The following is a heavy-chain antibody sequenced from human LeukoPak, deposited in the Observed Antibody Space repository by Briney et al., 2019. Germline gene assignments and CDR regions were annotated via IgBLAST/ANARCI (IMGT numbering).Heavy chain of an antibody. CDR2: ISSSGGST. CDR1: GFTFSSYA. CDR3: AKDDGYDFWSGYFDY. Sequence: GGSLRLSCAASGFTFSSYAMSWVRQAPGKGLEWVSAISSSGGSTYYADSVKGRFTISRDNSKNTLYLQMNSLRAEDTAVYYCAKDDGYDFWSGYFDYWGQGTLVTVSS. D-gene: IGHD3-3*01. J-gene: IGHJ4*02. V-gene: IGHV3-23*01.